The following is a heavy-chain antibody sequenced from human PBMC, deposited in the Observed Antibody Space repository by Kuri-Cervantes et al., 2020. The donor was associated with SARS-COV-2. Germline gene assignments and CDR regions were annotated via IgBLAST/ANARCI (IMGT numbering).Heavy chain of an antibody. V-gene: IGHV4-34*01. D-gene: IGHD3-22*01. Sequence: GSLRLSCAVYGGSFSGYYWSWIRQSPGKGLEWIGEINHSGSTNYNPSLKSRVTISVDTSKNQFSLKLSSVTAADTAVYYCARGGSMIVVRRYFDYCGQGSLVTVSS. J-gene: IGHJ4*02. CDR3: ARGGSMIVVRRYFDY. CDR2: INHSGST. CDR1: GGSFSGYY.